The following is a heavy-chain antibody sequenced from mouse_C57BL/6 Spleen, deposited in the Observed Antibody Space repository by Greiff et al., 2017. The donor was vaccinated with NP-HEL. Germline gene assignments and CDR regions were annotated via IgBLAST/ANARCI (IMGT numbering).Heavy chain of an antibody. CDR2: IHPNSGST. CDR1: GYTFTSYW. CDR3: ARKRVYGSCWYFDV. V-gene: IGHV1-64*01. J-gene: IGHJ1*03. Sequence: QVQLQQPGAELVKPGASVKLSCKASGYTFTSYWMHWVKQRPGQGLEWIGMIHPNSGSTNYNEKFKSKATLTVDKSSSTAYMQLSSLTSEDSAVYYCARKRVYGSCWYFDVWGTGTTVTVSS. D-gene: IGHD1-1*01.